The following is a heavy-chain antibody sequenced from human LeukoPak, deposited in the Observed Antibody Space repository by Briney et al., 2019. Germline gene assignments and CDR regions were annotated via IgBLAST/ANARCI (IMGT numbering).Heavy chain of an antibody. CDR2: ISTSGDNT. CDR3: AKDVERVVVTPGAFDI. V-gene: IGHV3-23*01. Sequence: GGSLRLSCAASGFTFSSYAMTWVRQAPGKGLEWVSAISTSGDNTYYADSVRGRFTISRDNSKNTLYLQMNSLRAEDTAVYYCAKDVERVVVTPGAFDIWGQGTMVTVSS. D-gene: IGHD3-22*01. J-gene: IGHJ3*02. CDR1: GFTFSSYA.